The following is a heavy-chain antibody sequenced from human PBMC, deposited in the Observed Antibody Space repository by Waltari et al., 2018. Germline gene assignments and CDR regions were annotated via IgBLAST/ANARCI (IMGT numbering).Heavy chain of an antibody. J-gene: IGHJ5*02. D-gene: IGHD3-22*01. CDR1: GGSISSYY. V-gene: IGHV4-59*01. CDR2: SYYSGST. CDR3: AGDYGMYYYEGTWFDP. Sequence: QVQLQESGPGLVKPSETLSLTCSVSGGSISSYYWSWLRQPPGKGMEWIGYSYYSGSTDYNPPLKSRITISVDTSKNQFSLKLSSVTAADTAVYYCAGDYGMYYYEGTWFDPWGQGTLVTVSS.